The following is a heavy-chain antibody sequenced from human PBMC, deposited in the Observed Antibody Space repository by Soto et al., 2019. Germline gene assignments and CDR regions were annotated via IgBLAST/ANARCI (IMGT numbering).Heavy chain of an antibody. CDR3: ARFYAAIYYYGMDV. J-gene: IGHJ6*02. CDR2: ISGSGGST. Sequence: GGSLRLSCAASGFTFSSYAMSWVRQAPGKGLEWVSAISGSGGSTYYADSVKGRFTISRDNSKNTLYLQMNSLRAEVTAVYYCARFYAAIYYYGMDVWGQGTTVTVSS. D-gene: IGHD2-2*01. V-gene: IGHV3-23*01. CDR1: GFTFSSYA.